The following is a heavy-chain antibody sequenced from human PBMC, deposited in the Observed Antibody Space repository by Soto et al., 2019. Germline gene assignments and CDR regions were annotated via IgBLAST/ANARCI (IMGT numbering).Heavy chain of an antibody. CDR1: GGSFSGYY. Sequence: PSETLSLTCAVYGGSFSGYYWSWIRQPPGNGLEWIEEINHSGSTNYNPSLKSRVTISVDTSKNQFSLKLSSVTAADTAVYYCARACPELRYFDWLYDYYYYGMDVCGQGTTVTVSS. V-gene: IGHV4-34*01. CDR3: ARACPELRYFDWLYDYYYYGMDV. J-gene: IGHJ6*02. D-gene: IGHD3-9*01. CDR2: INHSGST.